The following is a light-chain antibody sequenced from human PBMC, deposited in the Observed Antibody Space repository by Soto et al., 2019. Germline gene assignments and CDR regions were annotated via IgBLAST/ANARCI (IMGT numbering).Light chain of an antibody. CDR3: CSDAGSSTF. V-gene: IGLV2-23*03. CDR1: SSDVGSYNL. Sequence: QSVLTQPASVSGSPGQSITISCTGTSSDVGSYNLVSWYQQHPGKAPKLMIYEGSKRPSGVSNRFSGSKSGNTASLTISGLQAEDEADYYCCSDAGSSTFFGTGTKVTVL. CDR2: EGS. J-gene: IGLJ1*01.